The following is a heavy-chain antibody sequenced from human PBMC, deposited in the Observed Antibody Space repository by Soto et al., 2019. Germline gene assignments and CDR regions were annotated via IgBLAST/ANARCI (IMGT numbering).Heavy chain of an antibody. CDR1: GFTVSSNY. J-gene: IGHJ6*02. V-gene: IGHV3-53*01. CDR2: IYSGGST. CDR3: ARDLGYCSGGSCYDYYYYGMDV. Sequence: PGGSLRLSXAASGFTVSSNYMSWVRQAPGKGLEWVSVIYSGGSTYYADSVKGRFTISRDNSKNTLYLQMNSLRAEDTAVYYCARDLGYCSGGSCYDYYYYGMDVWGQGTTVTVSS. D-gene: IGHD2-15*01.